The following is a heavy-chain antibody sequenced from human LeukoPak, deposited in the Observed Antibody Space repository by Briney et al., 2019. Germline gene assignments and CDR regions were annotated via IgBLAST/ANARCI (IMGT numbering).Heavy chain of an antibody. CDR1: GGSFSGYY. V-gene: IGHV4-34*01. CDR2: INHSGST. CDR3: ARLPYKAY. D-gene: IGHD1-14*01. Sequence: SETLSLTCAVYGGSFSGYYWSWIRQPPGKGLEWIGEINHSGSTNYNPSLKSRVTISVDTSKNQFSLKLSSVTAADTAVYYCARLPYKAYWGQGTLVTVSS. J-gene: IGHJ4*02.